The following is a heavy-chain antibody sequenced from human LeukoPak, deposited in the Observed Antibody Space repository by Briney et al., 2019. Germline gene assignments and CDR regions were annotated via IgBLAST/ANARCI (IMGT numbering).Heavy chain of an antibody. D-gene: IGHD4-17*01. Sequence: SETLSLTCAIHGGSFSNYYWTWIRQPPGKGLEWIGEINHSGSTSYNPSLKSRVTMSIDTSKNQFSLKLSSVTAADTAIYYCARQDYGEVDWGQGTLVTVSS. J-gene: IGHJ4*02. V-gene: IGHV4-34*01. CDR3: ARQDYGEVD. CDR1: GGSFSNYY. CDR2: INHSGST.